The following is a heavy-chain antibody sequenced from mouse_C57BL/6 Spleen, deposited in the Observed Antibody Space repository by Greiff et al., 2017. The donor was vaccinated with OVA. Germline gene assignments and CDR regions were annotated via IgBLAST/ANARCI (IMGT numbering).Heavy chain of an antibody. Sequence: EVQLVESGPELVKPGASVKISCKASGYSFTGYYMNWVKQSPEKSLEWIGEINPSTGGTTYNQKFKAKATLTVDKSSSTAYRQRKSRTSEDSAVYYWARDLGGYYYYWGQGTTLTVSS. D-gene: IGHD2-3*01. CDR3: ARDLGGYYYY. CDR2: INPSTGGT. CDR1: GYSFTGYY. J-gene: IGHJ2*01. V-gene: IGHV1-42*01.